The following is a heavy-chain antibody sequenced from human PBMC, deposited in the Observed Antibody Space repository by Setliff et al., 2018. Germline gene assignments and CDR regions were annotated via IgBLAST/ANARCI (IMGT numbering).Heavy chain of an antibody. V-gene: IGHV4-4*08. J-gene: IGHJ4*02. Sequence: SETLSLTCTVSGDSISSYYWSWIRQPPGKGLEWIGYIYNSGSTNYNPSLKSRVTIFVDTSKNQFSLKLGSVTAADAALYYCAASRAYTGAVEEWFLPKTFDFWGQGSPVTSPQ. CDR3: AASRAYTGAVEEWFLPKTFDF. CDR2: IYNSGST. D-gene: IGHD3-10*01. CDR1: GDSISSYY.